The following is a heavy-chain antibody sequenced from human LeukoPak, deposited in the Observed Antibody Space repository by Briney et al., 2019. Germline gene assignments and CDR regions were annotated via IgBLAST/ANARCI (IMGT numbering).Heavy chain of an antibody. J-gene: IGHJ4*02. V-gene: IGHV3-21*01. D-gene: IGHD3-10*01. CDR3: ARDSRWAGWFGFYFDY. CDR2: ISSSSSYM. CDR1: GFTFSSYS. Sequence: PGGSLRLSCAASGFTFSSYSMNWVRQAPGKGLEWVSSISSSSSYMYYADSVKGRFTISRDNAKNSLFLQMNSLKAEDTAVYYCARDSRWAGWFGFYFDYWGQGTLVTVSS.